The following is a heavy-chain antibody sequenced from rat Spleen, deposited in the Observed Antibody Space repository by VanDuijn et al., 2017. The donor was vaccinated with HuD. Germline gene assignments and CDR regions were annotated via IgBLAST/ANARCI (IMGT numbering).Heavy chain of an antibody. D-gene: IGHD1-11*01. CDR1: GYSITRSYR. J-gene: IGHJ1*01. CDR3: ARWGGGYFDF. V-gene: IGHV3-3*01. Sequence: EVRLQESGPGLVKPSQSLSLTCSVTGYSITRSYRWSWIRKFPGNKLEWMGYINNAGSTNYNPSRRSRISITRDTSKNQFFLQLNSVTTEDTATYYCARWGGGYFDFWGPGTMVTVSS. CDR2: INNAGST.